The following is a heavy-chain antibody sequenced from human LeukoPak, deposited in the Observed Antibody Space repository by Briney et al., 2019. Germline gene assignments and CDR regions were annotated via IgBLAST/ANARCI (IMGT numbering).Heavy chain of an antibody. V-gene: IGHV3-23*01. CDR1: GFTITTYA. CDR2: ISDRGDST. D-gene: IGHD3-9*01. Sequence: PGGSLRLSCAASGFTITTYAMGWVRQAPGKGLEWVSLISDRGDSTHYADSVKGRFTISRGSSKNTLYLQMNSLRGEDTAVYYCAKGRWGLTINNFDIWGQGTMVTVSS. CDR3: AKGRWGLTINNFDI. J-gene: IGHJ3*02.